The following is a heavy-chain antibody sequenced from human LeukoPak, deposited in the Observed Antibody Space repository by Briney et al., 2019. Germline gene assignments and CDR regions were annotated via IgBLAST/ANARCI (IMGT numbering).Heavy chain of an antibody. V-gene: IGHV3-21*01. J-gene: IGHJ4*02. CDR2: ITSGTSYIYNA. CDR3: ARAMDSSSWPLDY. Sequence: GGSLRLSCAASGFTFSSYSMNWVRQAPGKGLEWVSSITSGTSYIYNAYYADSVKGRFTISRDSAKNSLYLKMNSLRAEDTAVYYCARAMDSSSWPLDYWGRGTLVTVSS. D-gene: IGHD6-13*01. CDR1: GFTFSSYS.